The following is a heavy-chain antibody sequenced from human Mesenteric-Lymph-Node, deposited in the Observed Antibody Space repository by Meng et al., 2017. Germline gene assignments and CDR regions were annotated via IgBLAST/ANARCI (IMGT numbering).Heavy chain of an antibody. CDR2: IYYSGST. Sequence: QVQLQESGPGLVKPSQTLSLTCTVSGGSISSGDYYWSWIRQPPGKGLEWIGCIYYSGSTYYNPSLKSRVSISGDTSNKQFSLKLTSVTAADTVVYHCLRGSGGSVWGQGTLVTVSS. CDR1: GGSISSGDYY. D-gene: IGHD3-10*01. J-gene: IGHJ1*01. CDR3: LRGSGGSV. V-gene: IGHV4-30-4*01.